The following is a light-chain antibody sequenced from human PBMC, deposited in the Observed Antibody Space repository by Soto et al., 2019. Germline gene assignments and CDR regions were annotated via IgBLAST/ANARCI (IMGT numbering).Light chain of an antibody. V-gene: IGLV2-18*02. CDR2: EVS. CDR3: SSYTTNITLV. J-gene: IGLJ3*02. Sequence: QSVLTQPPSVSGSPGQSVTISCTGNSSDVGSYNRVSWYQQPPGTAPKLMIYEVSNRPSGVPDRFSGSKSGNTASLTISGLQAEDEADYYCSSYTTNITLVLGGGTKVTVL. CDR1: SSDVGSYNR.